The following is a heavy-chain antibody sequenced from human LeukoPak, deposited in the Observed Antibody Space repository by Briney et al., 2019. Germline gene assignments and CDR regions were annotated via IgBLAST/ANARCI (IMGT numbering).Heavy chain of an antibody. Sequence: SETLSLTCTVSGDSISSYYWSWIRQPAGKGLEWIGRIYTSGNTNYNPSLKSRVTMSVDTSKNQLSLRLTSVTAADTAVYHCAARVRDACIDSTCFHYLDYWGQGTLVIVSS. V-gene: IGHV4-4*07. CDR2: IYTSGNT. J-gene: IGHJ4*02. D-gene: IGHD3-22*01. CDR3: AARVRDACIDSTCFHYLDY. CDR1: GDSISSYY.